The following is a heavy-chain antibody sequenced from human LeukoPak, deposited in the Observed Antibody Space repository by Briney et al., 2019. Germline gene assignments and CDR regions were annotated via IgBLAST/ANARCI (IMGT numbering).Heavy chain of an antibody. V-gene: IGHV3-30-3*01. D-gene: IGHD5-18*01. CDR3: ARSAWIQLWLPFDY. Sequence: GGSLRLSCAASGFTFSSYAMHWVRQAPGKGLEWVAVISYDGSNKYYADSVKGRFTTSRDNSKNTLYLQMNSLRAEDTAVYYCARSAWIQLWLPFDYWGQGTLVTVSS. CDR2: ISYDGSNK. J-gene: IGHJ4*02. CDR1: GFTFSSYA.